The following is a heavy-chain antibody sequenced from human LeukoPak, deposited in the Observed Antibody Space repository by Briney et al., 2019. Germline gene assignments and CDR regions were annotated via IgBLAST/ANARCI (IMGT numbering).Heavy chain of an antibody. D-gene: IGHD4-23*01. Sequence: PETLSLTCSVSGFSISSGYYWGWIRQPPGKGLEWIGSIYHTGSTYYNPSLKSRASISMDTSNNQLSLRLTSVTAADTAVYYCARGPSLEDHGGSPARDFWGQGTLVTVSS. V-gene: IGHV4-38-2*02. J-gene: IGHJ4*02. CDR2: IYHTGST. CDR3: ARGPSLEDHGGSPARDF. CDR1: GFSISSGYY.